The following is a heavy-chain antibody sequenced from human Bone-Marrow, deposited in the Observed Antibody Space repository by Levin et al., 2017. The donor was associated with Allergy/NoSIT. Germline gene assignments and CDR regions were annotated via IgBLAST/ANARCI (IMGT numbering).Heavy chain of an antibody. Sequence: SCEGSEFPFNKYGLHWVRQAPGKGLEWVAVISSDGKYIYYADSVKGRFSISRDNSRNTLYVQMTNLRHDDTGVYYFVKVARDDQLVLDSWGQGTLVTVSS. J-gene: IGHJ5*02. CDR2: ISSDGKYI. V-gene: IGHV3-30*18. CDR3: VKVARDDQLVLDS. CDR1: EFPFNKYG. D-gene: IGHD6-13*01.